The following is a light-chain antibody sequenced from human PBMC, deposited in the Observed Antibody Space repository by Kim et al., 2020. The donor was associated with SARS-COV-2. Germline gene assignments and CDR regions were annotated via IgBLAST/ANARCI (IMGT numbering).Light chain of an antibody. Sequence: DIQMTQSPSSLSASVGDRVSVTCRASQIIRSYLNWYQQKPGKAPELLIFAASTLQTGVPSRFSGSGSGTEFTLTISSLQPEDVATYYCQQSYNNPPTFGQGTKLEI. J-gene: IGKJ2*01. CDR3: QQSYNNPPT. CDR2: AAS. CDR1: QIIRSY. V-gene: IGKV1-39*01.